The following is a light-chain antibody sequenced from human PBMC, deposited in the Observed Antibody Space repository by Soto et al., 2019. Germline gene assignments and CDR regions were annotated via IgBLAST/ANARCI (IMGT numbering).Light chain of an antibody. V-gene: IGKV1-39*01. J-gene: IGKJ2*01. CDR2: AAS. CDR3: QQSFSEFLYT. CDR1: QSISSW. Sequence: DIQMTQSPSTLSASVGDRVTITCRASQSISSWLAWYQQQPGKAPKLLIYAASSLQSGVPSRFSGSGSGTDFTLTITSLQPEDFATYYCQQSFSEFLYTFGQGTKVDI.